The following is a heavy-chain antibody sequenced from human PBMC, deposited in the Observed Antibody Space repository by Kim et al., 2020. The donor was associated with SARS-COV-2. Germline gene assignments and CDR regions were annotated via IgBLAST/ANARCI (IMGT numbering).Heavy chain of an antibody. Sequence: GGSLRLSCAASGFNFDDFALHWVRQAPGKGLEWVSGISWNRGSSGYVDSVKGRFTISRDNAKKSLYLQMNSLTVEDTALYYCAKGGSGSYYEGIFDNWGPGTLVTVSS. CDR2: ISWNRGSS. J-gene: IGHJ4*02. CDR3: AKGGSGSYYEGIFDN. V-gene: IGHV3-9*01. D-gene: IGHD3-10*01. CDR1: GFNFDDFA.